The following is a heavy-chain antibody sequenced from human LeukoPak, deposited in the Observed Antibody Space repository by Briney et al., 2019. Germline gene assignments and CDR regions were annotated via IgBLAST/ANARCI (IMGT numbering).Heavy chain of an antibody. D-gene: IGHD3-3*01. Sequence: RSLRLSCAASGFTFSSYGMHWVRQAPGKGLEWVAVIWYDGSNKYYADSVKGRFTISRDNSKNTLYLQMNSLRAEDTAVYYCARDGSGYDFWSGFVSAYYYGMDVWGQGTTVTVSS. V-gene: IGHV3-33*01. CDR3: ARDGSGYDFWSGFVSAYYYGMDV. CDR1: GFTFSSYG. J-gene: IGHJ6*02. CDR2: IWYDGSNK.